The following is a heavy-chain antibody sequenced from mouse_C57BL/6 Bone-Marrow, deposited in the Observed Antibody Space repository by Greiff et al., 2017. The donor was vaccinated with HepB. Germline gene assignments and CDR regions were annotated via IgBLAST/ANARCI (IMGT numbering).Heavy chain of an antibody. J-gene: IGHJ3*01. V-gene: IGHV5-17*01. CDR2: ISSGSSTI. D-gene: IGHD2-4*01. CDR3: ARIYDSWFAY. CDR1: GFTFSDYG. Sequence: DVKLVESGGGLVKPGGSLKLSCAASGFTFSDYGMHWVRQAPEKGLEWVAYISSGSSTIYYADTVKGRFTISRDNAKNTLFLQMTSLRSEDTAMYYCARIYDSWFAYWGQGTLVTVSA.